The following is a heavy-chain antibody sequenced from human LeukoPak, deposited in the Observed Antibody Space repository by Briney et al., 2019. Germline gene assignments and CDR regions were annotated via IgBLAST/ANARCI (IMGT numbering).Heavy chain of an antibody. Sequence: SETLSLTCSVSDDSITMYYWTWIRQPPGKGLEWIGYVDHTGSTNFNPSLNGRVSISRDTTKNLFSLRLRSVTAADTAVYFCVRTTEGYAGGPGYSYYYYMDVWGKGTTVTISS. CDR2: VDHTGST. CDR1: DDSITMYY. CDR3: VRTTEGYAGGPGYSYYYYMDV. V-gene: IGHV4-59*12. D-gene: IGHD5-12*01. J-gene: IGHJ6*03.